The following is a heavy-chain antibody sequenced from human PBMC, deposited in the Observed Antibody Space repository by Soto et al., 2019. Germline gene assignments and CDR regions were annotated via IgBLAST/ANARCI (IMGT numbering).Heavy chain of an antibody. CDR2: IIPMFGSA. Sequence: QVQLVQSGSEVKKSGSSVKVSCKASRGTFNRYAISWVRQAPGQGLEWMGGIIPMFGSANYAQKFQGRVPITADESTNTAYMEMSSLTSDDTAVYYCATEGGHNYGLGRGHPFDPWGQGTLVTVSS. D-gene: IGHD4-17*01. CDR3: ATEGGHNYGLGRGHPFDP. CDR1: RGTFNRYA. J-gene: IGHJ5*02. V-gene: IGHV1-69*01.